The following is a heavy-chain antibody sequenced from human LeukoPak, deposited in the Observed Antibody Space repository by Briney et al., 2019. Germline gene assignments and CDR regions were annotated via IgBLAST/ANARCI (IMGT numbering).Heavy chain of an antibody. Sequence: GGSVKVSCKASGGTFSSYAISWVRQAPGQGLEWMGWISTYNGNTNYAQKLQGRVTMTTDTSTSTAYMELSSLRSEDTAVYYCARDNGGTAMAYYYYYYMDVWGKGTTVTISS. D-gene: IGHD5-18*01. CDR3: ARDNGGTAMAYYYYYYMDV. J-gene: IGHJ6*03. CDR1: GGTFSSYA. CDR2: ISTYNGNT. V-gene: IGHV1-18*01.